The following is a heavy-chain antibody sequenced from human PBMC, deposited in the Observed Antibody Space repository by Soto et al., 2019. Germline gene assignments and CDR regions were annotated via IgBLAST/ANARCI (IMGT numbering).Heavy chain of an antibody. D-gene: IGHD6-13*01. J-gene: IGHJ6*03. Sequence: PGESLKVSCKGSGYSFTSYWIGWVRQIPGKGLEWMGIIYPGDSDTRYSPSFQGQVTISADKSISTAYLQWSSLKASDTAMYYCARRKYSSSWYPYSNYYYMDVWGKGTTVTVSS. CDR3: ARRKYSSSWYPYSNYYYMDV. CDR1: GYSFTSYW. CDR2: IYPGDSDT. V-gene: IGHV5-51*01.